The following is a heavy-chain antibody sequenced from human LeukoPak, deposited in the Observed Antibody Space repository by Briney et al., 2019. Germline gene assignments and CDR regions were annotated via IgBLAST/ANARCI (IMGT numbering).Heavy chain of an antibody. CDR3: AKDGPLGYCSSTSCYKGAFDI. V-gene: IGHV3-23*01. Sequence: GGSLRLFCAASGFTFRTYGMHWVRQAPGKGLEWVSAISGSGGSTYYADSVKGRFTISRDNSKNTLYLQMNSLRAEDTAVYYCAKDGPLGYCSSTSCYKGAFDIWGQGTMVTVSS. D-gene: IGHD2-2*02. CDR2: ISGSGGST. J-gene: IGHJ3*02. CDR1: GFTFRTYG.